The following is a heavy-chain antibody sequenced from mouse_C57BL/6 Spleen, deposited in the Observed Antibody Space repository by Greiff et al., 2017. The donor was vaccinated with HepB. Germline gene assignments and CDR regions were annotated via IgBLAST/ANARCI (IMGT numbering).Heavy chain of an antibody. D-gene: IGHD2-1*01. CDR3: ARVYYDYDAMDY. J-gene: IGHJ4*01. Sequence: DVKLVESEGGLVQPGSSMKLSCTASGFTFSDYYMAWVRQVPEKGLEWVANINYDGSSTYYLDSLKSRFIISRDNAKNILYPQMSSLKSEDTATYYCARVYYDYDAMDYWGQGTSVTVSS. CDR2: INYDGSST. V-gene: IGHV5-16*01. CDR1: GFTFSDYY.